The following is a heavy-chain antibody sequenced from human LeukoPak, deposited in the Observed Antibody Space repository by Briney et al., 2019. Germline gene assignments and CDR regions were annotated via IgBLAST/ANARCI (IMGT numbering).Heavy chain of an antibody. D-gene: IGHD2-2*01. CDR3: ARGPRVPLVPAAEVDP. V-gene: IGHV4-34*01. CDR2: INHSGST. J-gene: IGHJ5*02. CDR1: GGSFSGYY. Sequence: SETLSLTCAVHGGSFSGYYWSWIRQPPGKGLEWIGEINHSGSTNYNPSLKSRVTISVDTSKNQFSLKLSSVTAADTAVYYCARGPRVPLVPAAEVDPWGQGTLVTVSS.